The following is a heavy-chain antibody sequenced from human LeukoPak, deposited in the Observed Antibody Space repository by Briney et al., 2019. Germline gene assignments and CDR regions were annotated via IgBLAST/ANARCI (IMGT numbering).Heavy chain of an antibody. CDR1: GFTVSNYY. Sequence: GGSLRLSCAASGFTVSNYYMSWVRQAPGKGLEWVSVIYSGGSTYYAGSVKGRFIISTDNSKNTLYLQMRSLRAEDTAVYYCARDDILTGSYSQDYWGQGTPVTVSS. CDR2: IYSGGST. J-gene: IGHJ4*02. CDR3: ARDDILTGSYSQDY. D-gene: IGHD3-9*01. V-gene: IGHV3-66*01.